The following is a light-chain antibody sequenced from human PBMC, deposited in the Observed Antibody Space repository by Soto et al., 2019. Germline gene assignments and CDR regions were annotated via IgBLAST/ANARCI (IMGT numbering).Light chain of an antibody. V-gene: IGKV3-15*01. CDR2: GAS. CDR1: QSVSQSVSSK. J-gene: IGKJ1*01. CDR3: QQYHNWPPT. Sequence: EIVMTQSPATLSVSPGERVTLSCRASQSVSQSVSSKLAWYQQKPGRAPRLLIHGASTRATGIPARFSGSGSGTEFTLTISSLQSEDLAVYFCQQYHNWPPTFDQGTKVEIK.